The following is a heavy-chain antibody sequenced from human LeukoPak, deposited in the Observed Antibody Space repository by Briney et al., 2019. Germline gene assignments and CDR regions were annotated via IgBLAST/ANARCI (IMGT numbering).Heavy chain of an antibody. Sequence: GRSLRLSCAASGFTFSTYAMHWVRQAPGKGLEWVAVISYDGNNKYYADSVKGRFTISRDNSKNTLYLQVNSLRPEDTAVYYCARGGPAAVYYYMDVWGKGTTVTVPS. CDR3: ARGGPAAVYYYMDV. CDR1: GFTFSTYA. J-gene: IGHJ6*03. V-gene: IGHV3-30*04. CDR2: ISYDGNNK. D-gene: IGHD6-13*01.